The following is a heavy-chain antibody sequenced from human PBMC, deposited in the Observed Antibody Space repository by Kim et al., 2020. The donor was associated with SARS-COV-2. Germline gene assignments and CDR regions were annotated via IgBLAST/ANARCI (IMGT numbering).Heavy chain of an antibody. D-gene: IGHD3-10*01. J-gene: IGHJ6*02. V-gene: IGHV3-49*04. CDR3: TTDYYGSGSYYNGVPHYYYYGMDV. CDR2: IRSKAYGGTT. CDR1: GFTFGDYA. Sequence: GGSLRLSCTASGFTFGDYAMSWVRQAPGKGLEWVGFIRSKAYGGTTEYAASVKGRFTISRDDSKSIAYLQMNSLKTEDTAVYYCTTDYYGSGSYYNGVPHYYYYGMDVWGQGTTVTVSS.